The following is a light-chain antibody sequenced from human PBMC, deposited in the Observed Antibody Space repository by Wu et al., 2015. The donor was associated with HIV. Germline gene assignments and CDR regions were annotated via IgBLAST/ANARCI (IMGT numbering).Light chain of an antibody. J-gene: IGKJ2*01. CDR1: QSVSY. Sequence: EIVLTQSPGTLSLSPGEGATLSCRASQSVSYLARYQQKPGQAPRLLIYGASSRATGIPERFSGSESGTEFTLTISRLEPEDFAVYYCQQFGNSTLYTFGQGTKLEIK. V-gene: IGKV3-20*01. CDR3: QQFGNSTLYT. CDR2: GAS.